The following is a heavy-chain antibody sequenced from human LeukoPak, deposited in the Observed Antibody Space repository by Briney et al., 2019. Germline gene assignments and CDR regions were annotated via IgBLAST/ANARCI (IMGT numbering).Heavy chain of an antibody. CDR2: IYYSGST. V-gene: IGHV4-59*11. CDR1: GGSISSHY. J-gene: IGHJ6*03. CDR3: ARDGRHYDILTSYYYYYYMDV. Sequence: PSATLSLTCTVSGGSISSHYWSWIRQPPGKGLEWIGYIYYSGSTNYNPSLKSRVTISVDTSKNQFSLKLSSVTAADTAVYYCARDGRHYDILTSYYYYYYMDVWGKGTTVTVSS. D-gene: IGHD3-9*01.